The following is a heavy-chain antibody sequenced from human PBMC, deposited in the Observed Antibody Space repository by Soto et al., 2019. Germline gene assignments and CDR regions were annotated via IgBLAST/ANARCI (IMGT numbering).Heavy chain of an antibody. CDR2: IIPILGIA. CDR1: GGTFSSYT. J-gene: IGHJ3*02. Sequence: QVQLVQSGAEVKKPGSSVKVSCKASGGTFSSYTISWVRQAPGQGLEWMGRIIPILGIANYAQKFPGRVPITADKSTSTAYMELSSLRSADTAVYYCARDGYSSSPGAFDIRGQGTMVTVSS. CDR3: ARDGYSSSPGAFDI. V-gene: IGHV1-69*08. D-gene: IGHD6-13*01.